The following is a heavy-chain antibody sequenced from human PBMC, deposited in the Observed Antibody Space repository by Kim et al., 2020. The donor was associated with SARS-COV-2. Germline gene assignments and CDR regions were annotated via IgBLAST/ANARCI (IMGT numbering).Heavy chain of an antibody. CDR2: IYYSGST. Sequence: SETLSLTCTVSGGSISSYYWSWIRQPPGKGLEWIGYIYYSGSTNYNPSLKSRVTISVDTSKNQFSLKLSSVTAADTAVYYCARVPLREQQLVRLAFDIWGQGTMVTVSS. D-gene: IGHD6-13*01. CDR1: GGSISSYY. CDR3: ARVPLREQQLVRLAFDI. V-gene: IGHV4-59*13. J-gene: IGHJ3*02.